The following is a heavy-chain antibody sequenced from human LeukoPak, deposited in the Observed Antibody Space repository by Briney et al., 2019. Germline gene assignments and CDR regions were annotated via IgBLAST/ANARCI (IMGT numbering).Heavy chain of an antibody. CDR1: GYTFTSYG. V-gene: IGHV1-18*01. CDR2: ISAYNGNT. D-gene: IGHD2-15*01. CDR3: ARDPPRVVVVVAATNYYGMDV. Sequence: ASVTVSCKASGYTFTSYGISWVRQAPGQGLEWMGWISAYNGNTNYAQKLQGRVTMTTDTSTSAAYMELRSLRSDDTAVYYCARDPPRVVVVVAATNYYGMDVWGQGTTVTVSS. J-gene: IGHJ6*02.